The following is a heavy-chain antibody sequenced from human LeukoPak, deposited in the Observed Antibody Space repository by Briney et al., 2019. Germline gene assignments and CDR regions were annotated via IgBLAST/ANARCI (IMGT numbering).Heavy chain of an antibody. V-gene: IGHV4-38-2*01. CDR1: GYSISSDYY. CDR2: VHPSGST. Sequence: SETLTLTCAVSGYSISSDYYCGWIRQPPGKGLEWIGNVHPSGSTYYNPSLKSRATISLDTSKKQFSLKLTSVTAADTAVYYCARVWGDQSSFDYCGQGTLVTVSS. CDR3: ARVWGDQSSFDY. J-gene: IGHJ4*02. D-gene: IGHD3-16*01.